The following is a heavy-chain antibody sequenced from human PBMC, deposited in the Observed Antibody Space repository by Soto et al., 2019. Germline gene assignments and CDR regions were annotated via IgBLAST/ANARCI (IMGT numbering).Heavy chain of an antibody. J-gene: IGHJ6*02. Sequence: GGSLRLSCTASGFTLSSYEMNWVRQAPGKGLEWLSYISSSGSTIYHADSVKGRLTISRDNAKNSLYLQMNSLRAEDTAVYYCARDEPYYDTSGYYLTTYYYGMDVWGPGTTVTVSS. D-gene: IGHD3-22*01. V-gene: IGHV3-48*03. CDR2: ISSSGSTI. CDR3: ARDEPYYDTSGYYLTTYYYGMDV. CDR1: GFTLSSYE.